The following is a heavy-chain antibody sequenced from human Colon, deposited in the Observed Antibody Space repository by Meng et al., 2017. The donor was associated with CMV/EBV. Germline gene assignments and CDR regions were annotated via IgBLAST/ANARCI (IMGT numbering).Heavy chain of an antibody. V-gene: IGHV1-18*01. Sequence: ASVKVSCKASGYTFTSSGISWVRQAPGQGLEWMGWVTAHTGNRNYAESLQDRVTMTADTTTNTVYMELKNLRSDDTAMYFCHGFGGFAFWGQGTLVTVSS. J-gene: IGHJ4*02. D-gene: IGHD3-16*01. CDR2: VTAHTGNR. CDR1: GYTFTSSG. CDR3: HGFGGFAF.